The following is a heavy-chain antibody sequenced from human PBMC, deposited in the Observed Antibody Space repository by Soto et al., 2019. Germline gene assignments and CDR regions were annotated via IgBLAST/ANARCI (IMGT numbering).Heavy chain of an antibody. V-gene: IGHV1-69*01. CDR2: IIPIFGTA. CDR3: TRVGGDTATLTNWFDP. CDR1: GGTFSSYA. D-gene: IGHD5-18*01. Sequence: QVQLVQSGAEVKKPGSSVKVSCKASGGTFSSYAISWVRQAPGQGLEWMGGIIPIFGTANYAQKFQGRVTITADEPTSTAYMELSSLRSEDTAVYYCTRVGGDTATLTNWFDPWGQGTLVTVSS. J-gene: IGHJ5*02.